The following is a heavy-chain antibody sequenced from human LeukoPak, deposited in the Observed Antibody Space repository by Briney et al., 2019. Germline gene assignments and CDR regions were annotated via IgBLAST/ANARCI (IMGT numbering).Heavy chain of an antibody. CDR3: AGNPGIVVAYYGMDV. CDR2: ISGSGGGT. CDR1: EFNFHNYA. Sequence: GGSLRLSCVGSEFNFHNYAMSWVRQAPGRGLEWVSSISGSGGGTYYTDSVKGRFTISRDNAKNALYLQMNSLRAEDTAVYYCAGNPGIVVAYYGMDVWGQGTTVIVSS. D-gene: IGHD6-19*01. J-gene: IGHJ6*02. V-gene: IGHV3-23*01.